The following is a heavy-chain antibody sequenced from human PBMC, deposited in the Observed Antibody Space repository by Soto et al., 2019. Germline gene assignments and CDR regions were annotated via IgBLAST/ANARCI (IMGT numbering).Heavy chain of an antibody. CDR1: GYTFTSYD. J-gene: IGHJ6*02. D-gene: IGHD6-13*01. V-gene: IGHV1-8*01. CDR3: ARRGYSSSWYYYYDYGMDV. CDR2: MNPNSGNT. Sequence: QVQLVQSGAEVKKPGASVKVSCKASGYTFTSYDINWVRQATGQGLEWMGWMNPNSGNTGYAQKFQGRVTMTRNTSISTVYMELSSLRSADTAVYYCARRGYSSSWYYYYDYGMDVWGQGTTVTVSS.